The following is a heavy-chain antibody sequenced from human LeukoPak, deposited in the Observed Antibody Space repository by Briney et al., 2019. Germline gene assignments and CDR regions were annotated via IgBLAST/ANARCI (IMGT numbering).Heavy chain of an antibody. CDR1: GGSFSGYY. Sequence: SETLSLTCAVYGGSFSGYYWSWIRQPPGKGLEWIGEINHSGSTNYNPSLKSRVTISVDTSKNQFSLKLSSVTAADTAVYYCARVGFIAVAGGFDYWGQGTLVTVSS. J-gene: IGHJ4*02. CDR2: INHSGST. D-gene: IGHD6-19*01. CDR3: ARVGFIAVAGGFDY. V-gene: IGHV4-34*01.